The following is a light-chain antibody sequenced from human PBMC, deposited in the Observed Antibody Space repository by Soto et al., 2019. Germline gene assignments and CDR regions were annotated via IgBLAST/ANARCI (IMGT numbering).Light chain of an antibody. Sequence: DIQLTQSPSFLSASVEDRVTISCRASYDISSSLAWYQQEPGKPPKLLIYDSSTLQTGVPSRFTGSGSGRKFTLTIRGLQFGDFATYFCQQLSHYPVTFGHGTKLEI. J-gene: IGKJ2*01. V-gene: IGKV1-9*01. CDR1: YDISSS. CDR2: DSS. CDR3: QQLSHYPVT.